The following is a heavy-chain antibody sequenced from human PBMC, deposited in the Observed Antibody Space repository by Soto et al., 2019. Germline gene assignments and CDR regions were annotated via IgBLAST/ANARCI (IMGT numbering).Heavy chain of an antibody. CDR3: ARDGFGYCTNGVCPYFDS. CDR1: GGSISSYE. J-gene: IGHJ4*02. Sequence: PXESLSLPCTVSGGSISSYEWSWIRQPAGKGLDWIGRIYTSGSTNYNPSLKSRVTMSVDTSKNQFSLKLSSVTAADTAVYYCARDGFGYCTNGVCPYFDSWGQGTLVTVSS. D-gene: IGHD2-8*01. CDR2: IYTSGST. V-gene: IGHV4-4*07.